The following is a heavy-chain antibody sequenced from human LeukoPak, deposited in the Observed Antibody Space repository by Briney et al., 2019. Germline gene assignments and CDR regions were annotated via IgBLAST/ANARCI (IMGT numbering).Heavy chain of an antibody. CDR2: ISGSGGST. D-gene: IGHD2-21*02. Sequence: GGSLRLSCAASGFTFSSYAMSWVRQAPGKGLEWVSAISGSGGSTYYADSVKGRFTISRDNSKNTLYLQMNSLRAEDTAVYYCAKVCAIVVVTAISPFDYWGQGTLVTVSS. CDR3: AKVCAIVVVTAISPFDY. J-gene: IGHJ4*02. V-gene: IGHV3-23*01. CDR1: GFTFSSYA.